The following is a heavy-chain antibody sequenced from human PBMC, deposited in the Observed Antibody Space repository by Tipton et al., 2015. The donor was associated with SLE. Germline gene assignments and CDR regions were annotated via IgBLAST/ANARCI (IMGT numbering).Heavy chain of an antibody. J-gene: IGHJ4*02. CDR3: AFSYSSSSCFDY. Sequence: TLSLTCTVSGYSISSGYYWGWIRQPPGKGLEWIGSIYHSGSTYYNPSLKSRVTISVDTSKNQFSLKLSSVTAADTAVYYCAFSYSSSSCFDYWGQGTLVTVSS. D-gene: IGHD6-13*01. V-gene: IGHV4-38-2*02. CDR2: IYHSGST. CDR1: GYSISSGYY.